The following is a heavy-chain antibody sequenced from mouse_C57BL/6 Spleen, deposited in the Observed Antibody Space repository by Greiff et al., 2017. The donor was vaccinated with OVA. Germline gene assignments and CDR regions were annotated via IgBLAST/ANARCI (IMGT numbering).Heavy chain of an antibody. CDR1: GYTFTDYY. CDR2: INPNNGGT. D-gene: IGHD1-1*01. CDR3: ARRGTTVVDAWFAY. V-gene: IGHV1-26*01. J-gene: IGHJ3*01. Sequence: VQLQQSGPELVKPGASVKISCKASGYTFTDYYMNWVKQSHGKSLEWIGDINPNNGGTSYNQKFKGPATLTVDKSSSTAYMELRSLTSEDSAVYYCARRGTTVVDAWFAYWGQGTLVTVSA.